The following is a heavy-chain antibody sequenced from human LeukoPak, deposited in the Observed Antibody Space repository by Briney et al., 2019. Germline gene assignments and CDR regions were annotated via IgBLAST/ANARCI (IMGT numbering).Heavy chain of an antibody. J-gene: IGHJ4*02. D-gene: IGHD1-26*01. CDR1: GYSFASYW. CDR2: IYPGDSDT. V-gene: IGHV5-51*01. Sequence: HGESLKISCKGSGYSFASYWIGLVRQMPGEGLELMGIIYPGDSDTRYSPSFQGQVTISADKSISTAYLQWSSLEASDTAMYYCARPRPRAGDYFDYWGQGTLVTVSS. CDR3: ARPRPRAGDYFDY.